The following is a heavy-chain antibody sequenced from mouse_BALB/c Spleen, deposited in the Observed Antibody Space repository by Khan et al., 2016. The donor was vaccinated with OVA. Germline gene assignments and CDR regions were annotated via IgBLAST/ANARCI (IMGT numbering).Heavy chain of an antibody. Sequence: EVQLQQSGPELVKPGASVKMSCKASGYTFTSYVMHWVKQKPGQGLEGIGYISPNSDGSKYNEKFRGKATLTSDKSSSTAYMELSSLTSEDSAFYFFLRSLYYYGSADEGFSYWGQGTLGTVSA. D-gene: IGHD1-1*01. J-gene: IGHJ3*01. CDR1: GYTFTSYV. CDR2: ISPNSDGS. CDR3: LRSLYYYGSADEGFSY. V-gene: IGHV1S136*01.